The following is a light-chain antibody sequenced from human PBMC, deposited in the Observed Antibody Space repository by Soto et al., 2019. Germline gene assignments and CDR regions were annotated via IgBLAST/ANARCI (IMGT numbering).Light chain of an antibody. V-gene: IGKV3-20*01. Sequence: EIVLTQSPGTLSLSPGERATLSCRASQSVSSSYLAWYQQKPGQAPRLLIYDASIRATGIPDRFSGSGSGTDFTLTISGLEPEDFAVYYCQQYGSSPLITFGQGTRLEIK. CDR2: DAS. CDR1: QSVSSSY. CDR3: QQYGSSPLIT. J-gene: IGKJ5*01.